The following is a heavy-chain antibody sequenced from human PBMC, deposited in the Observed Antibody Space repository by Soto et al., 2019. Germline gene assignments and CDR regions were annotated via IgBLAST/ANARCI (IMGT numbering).Heavy chain of an antibody. CDR1: GFSLSTSGVG. CDR2: IYWNDDK. D-gene: IGHD1-20*01. V-gene: IGHV2-5*01. J-gene: IGHJ4*02. CDR3: ARRLAYNWNNPAFDY. Sequence: SGPTLVNPTQTLTLTCTFSGFSLSTSGVGVGWIRQPPGKAREWLGIIYWNDDKKYSPSLRSRLGITKDTFRNQVVLTMTNVDPLDTATYDGARRLAYNWNNPAFDYWGQGALVTVSS.